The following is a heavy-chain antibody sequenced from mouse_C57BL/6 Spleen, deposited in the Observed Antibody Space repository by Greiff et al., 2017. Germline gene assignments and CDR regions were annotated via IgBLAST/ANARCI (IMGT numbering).Heavy chain of an antibody. D-gene: IGHD2-3*01. V-gene: IGHV5-6*02. CDR1: GFTFSSYG. CDR2: ISSGGSYT. CDR3: ARHDGNYLDY. Sequence: EVKLVESGGDLVKPGGSLKLSCAASGFTFSSYGMSWVRQTPDKRLEWVATISSGGSYTYYPDSVKGRFTISRDNAKNTLYRQMSSLKSEDTAMYYCARHDGNYLDYWGQGTTLTVSS. J-gene: IGHJ2*01.